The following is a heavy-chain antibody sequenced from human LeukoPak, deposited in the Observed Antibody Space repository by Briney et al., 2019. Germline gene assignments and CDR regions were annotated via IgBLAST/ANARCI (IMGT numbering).Heavy chain of an antibody. Sequence: ASVKVSCKASGYTFTSYYMHWVRQAPGQGLEWMGIINPSGGSTSYAQKFQGRVTMTRDTSTSTVYMELSSLTFEDTAVYYCARGPPNWGMVGYWGQGTLVTVSS. CDR3: ARGPPNWGMVGY. D-gene: IGHD7-27*01. CDR1: GYTFTSYY. J-gene: IGHJ4*02. V-gene: IGHV1-46*01. CDR2: INPSGGST.